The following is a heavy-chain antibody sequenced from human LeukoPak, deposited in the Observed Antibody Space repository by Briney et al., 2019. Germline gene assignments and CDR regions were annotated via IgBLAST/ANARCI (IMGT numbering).Heavy chain of an antibody. V-gene: IGHV4-31*03. Sequence: SQTLSLTCTVSGGSISSGGYYWSWIRQHPGKGLEWIGYIYYSGSTNYNPSLKSRVTISVDTSKNQFSLKLSSVTAADTAVYYCARGLSIAVAFDYWGRGTLVTVSS. CDR1: GGSISSGGYY. CDR3: ARGLSIAVAFDY. D-gene: IGHD6-19*01. J-gene: IGHJ4*02. CDR2: IYYSGST.